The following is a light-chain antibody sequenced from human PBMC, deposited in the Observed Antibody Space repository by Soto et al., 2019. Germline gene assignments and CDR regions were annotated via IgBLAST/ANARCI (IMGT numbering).Light chain of an antibody. V-gene: IGLV2-23*03. CDR3: CSYAGRNTFYV. CDR2: EGS. CDR1: RRGIGSQNL. Sequence: SSLTPPAPGFASPGKAIALSRTGARRGIGSQNLVSWYQQHPGKAPKLVIYEGSKRPSGVSDRFSGSKSANTASLTISGLQAEDEADYYCCSYAGRNTFYVFGTGTKVTVL. J-gene: IGLJ1*01.